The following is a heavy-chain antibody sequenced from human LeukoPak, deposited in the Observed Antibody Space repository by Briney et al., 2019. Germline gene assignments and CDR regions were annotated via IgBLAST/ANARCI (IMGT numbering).Heavy chain of an antibody. J-gene: IGHJ4*02. Sequence: PGASLRLSCAASGFTFSAYSMSWARQAPGKGLEWVANIKQDGSEKYYVGSVKGRFTISRDNAKNSLYLQMNSLRAEDTAVYYCARDPGPRVPPGSYSDYWGQGTLVTVSS. CDR2: IKQDGSEK. D-gene: IGHD1-26*01. CDR3: ARDPGPRVPPGSYSDY. V-gene: IGHV3-7*01. CDR1: GFTFSAYS.